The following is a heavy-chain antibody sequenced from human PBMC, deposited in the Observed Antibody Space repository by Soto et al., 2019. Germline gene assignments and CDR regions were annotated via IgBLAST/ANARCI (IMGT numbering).Heavy chain of an antibody. D-gene: IGHD3-22*01. CDR3: ARLGGYYQAFDS. CDR2: IYYSGTT. J-gene: IGHJ4*02. Sequence: QVQLQESGPGLVKPSETLSLTCTVSGGSINPYYWGWIRQPPGKGLEWIGNIYYSGTTNYPPSLKSRVTISLDTSKNQFSLKLSSVTAADTAVYYCARLGGYYQAFDSWGQGTLVTVSS. V-gene: IGHV4-59*08. CDR1: GGSINPYY.